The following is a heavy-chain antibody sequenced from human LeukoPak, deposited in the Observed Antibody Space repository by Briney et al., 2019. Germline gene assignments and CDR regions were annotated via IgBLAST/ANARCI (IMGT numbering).Heavy chain of an antibody. CDR1: GFTFNIYT. CDR2: ISDNGGST. Sequence: GGSLRLSCADSGFTFNIYTMSWVRQAPGEGLEWVSIISDNGGSTYYADSVKGRFTISRDNSKNTLYLQMNSLRAEDTAIYYCAKSRGIYDNSGWRTFDYWGQGTLVTVSS. V-gene: IGHV3-23*01. CDR3: AKSRGIYDNSGWRTFDY. J-gene: IGHJ4*02. D-gene: IGHD6-19*01.